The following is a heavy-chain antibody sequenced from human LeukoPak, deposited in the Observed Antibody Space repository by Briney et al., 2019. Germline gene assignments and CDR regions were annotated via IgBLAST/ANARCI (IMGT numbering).Heavy chain of an antibody. Sequence: ASVKVSCKASGYTFTSYGFTWVRQAPGQGLEWMGWISPYNDNTNYAQKLQGRVTMTTDTSTSTGYMELRSLRSDDTAVYYCARGGNSGWRTPNDDYWGQGTLVTVSS. V-gene: IGHV1-18*01. D-gene: IGHD6-19*01. CDR2: ISPYNDNT. J-gene: IGHJ4*02. CDR3: ARGGNSGWRTPNDDY. CDR1: GYTFTSYG.